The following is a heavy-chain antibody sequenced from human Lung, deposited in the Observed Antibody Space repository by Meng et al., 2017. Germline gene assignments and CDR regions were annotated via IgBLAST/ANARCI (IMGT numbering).Heavy chain of an antibody. CDR2: INAGNGNT. D-gene: IGHD6-13*01. V-gene: IGHV1-3*01. CDR3: ARSKSIAAAGGY. Sequence: QVQLVQPGAEVKKSGASVKVFCKASGYTFTNYAMHWVRQAPGQRLEWMGWINAGNGNTKYSQKFQGRVTITRDTSASTAYMELSSLRSEDTAVYYCARSKSIAAAGGYWGQGTLVTVSS. J-gene: IGHJ4*02. CDR1: GYTFTNYA.